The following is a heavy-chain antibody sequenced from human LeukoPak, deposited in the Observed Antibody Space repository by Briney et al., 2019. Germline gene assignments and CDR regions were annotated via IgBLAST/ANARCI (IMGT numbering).Heavy chain of an antibody. CDR2: IYYTRST. J-gene: IGHJ4*02. CDR1: GASISGSGYY. V-gene: IGHV4-39*01. CDR3: VKSGGYGLIDY. Sequence: SETLSLTCAVSGASISGSGYYLGWIRQPPVKGLEWIGNIYYTRSTYYNASLQSRVTISIDMSKNQFSLRLSSVTAADTAMYYCVKSGGYGLIDYWGQGTLVTVSS. D-gene: IGHD6-19*01.